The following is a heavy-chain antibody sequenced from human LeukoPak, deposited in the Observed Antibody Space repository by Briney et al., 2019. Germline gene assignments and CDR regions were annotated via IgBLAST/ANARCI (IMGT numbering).Heavy chain of an antibody. Sequence: GESLKISGKGSGYSFTSYWIGWVRQMPGKGLEWMGIIYPGDSDTRYSPSFQGQVTISSDKSISTAYLQWSSLKASDTAMYYCARHVRYCTSTSCPGLDYWGQGTLVTVSS. J-gene: IGHJ4*02. CDR3: ARHVRYCTSTSCPGLDY. D-gene: IGHD2-2*01. CDR2: IYPGDSDT. V-gene: IGHV5-51*01. CDR1: GYSFTSYW.